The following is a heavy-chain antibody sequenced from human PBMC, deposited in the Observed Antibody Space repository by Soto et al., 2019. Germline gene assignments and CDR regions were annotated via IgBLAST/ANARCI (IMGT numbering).Heavy chain of an antibody. CDR3: VRKIFGVVTPSSSYGMDV. J-gene: IGHJ6*02. D-gene: IGHD3-3*01. V-gene: IGHV1-46*01. Sequence: GASVKVSCKASGYTFTSYYMHWVRQAPGQGLEWMGIINPSGGSTSYAQKFQGRVTMTRDTSTSTVYMELSSLRSEDTAVYYCVRKIFGVVTPSSSYGMDVWGQGTTLTVSS. CDR2: INPSGGST. CDR1: GYTFTSYY.